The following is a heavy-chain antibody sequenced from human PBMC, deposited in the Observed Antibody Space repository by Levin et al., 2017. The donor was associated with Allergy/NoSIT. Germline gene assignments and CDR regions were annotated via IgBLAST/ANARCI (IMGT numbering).Heavy chain of an antibody. CDR1: GGSFSGYY. CDR3: ARAWGLYSYQPYY. V-gene: IGHV4-34*01. Sequence: PSETLSLTCAVYGGSFSGYYWSWIRQPPGKGLEWIGEINHSGSTNYNPSLKSRVTISVDTSKNQFSLKLSSVTAADTAVYYCARAWGLYSYQPYYWGQGTLVTVSS. CDR2: INHSGST. J-gene: IGHJ4*02. D-gene: IGHD5-18*01.